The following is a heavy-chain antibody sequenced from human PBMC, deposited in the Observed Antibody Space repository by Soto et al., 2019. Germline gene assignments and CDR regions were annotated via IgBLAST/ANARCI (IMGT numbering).Heavy chain of an antibody. J-gene: IGHJ4*01. V-gene: IGHV4-30-4*01. CDR2: IYYSGNA. CDR3: ARYHYGSGSYSLFDY. CDR1: GGSISSDGHC. D-gene: IGHD3-10*01. Sequence: PSETLSLTCTVSGGSISSDGHCWSWIRQPPGKGLEWIGYIYYSGNAYYNPSLKSRVTISVDTSKNQFSLKLSSVTAADTAVYYCARYHYGSGSYSLFDYWGHGTLVTVS.